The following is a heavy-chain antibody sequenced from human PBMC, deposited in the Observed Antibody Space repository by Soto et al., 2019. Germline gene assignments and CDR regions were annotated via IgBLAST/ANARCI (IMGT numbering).Heavy chain of an antibody. D-gene: IGHD2-15*01. Sequence: QVHLVQSGAEVKKPGASGKLSCKASGYTFTDYAMNWVRQAPGQRPEWMGWINAGNGNTNYSQKFQGRVNITRDTSASTAYMELSSLRSEDTALYYCARGRWSTRNATCDLDDWGQGNLVTVSS. J-gene: IGHJ4*02. CDR3: ARGRWSTRNATCDLDD. V-gene: IGHV1-3*01. CDR2: INAGNGNT. CDR1: GYTFTDYA.